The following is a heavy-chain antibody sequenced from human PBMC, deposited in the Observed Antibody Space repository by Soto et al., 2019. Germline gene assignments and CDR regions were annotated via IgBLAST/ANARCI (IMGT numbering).Heavy chain of an antibody. V-gene: IGHV1-69*12. Sequence: QVQLVQSGAEVKKPGSSVKVSCKASGGTFSSDSFSWVRQAPGQGLEWMGGIIPMFDTPIYAVKFQDRVTSTADESTSTAYMQLSSLRSGDTAVYYCARSGGLDRDFNYWGQGSLVTVSS. J-gene: IGHJ4*02. CDR3: ARSGGLDRDFNY. CDR2: IIPMFDTP. D-gene: IGHD2-15*01. CDR1: GGTFSSDS.